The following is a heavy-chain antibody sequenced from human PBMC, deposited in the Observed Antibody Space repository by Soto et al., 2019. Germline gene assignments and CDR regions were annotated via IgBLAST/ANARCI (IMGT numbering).Heavy chain of an antibody. D-gene: IGHD3-3*01. CDR3: ARGPILRFLEWFHVPFDY. Sequence: ASVKVSCKASGYTFTSYDINWVRQATGQGLEWMGWMNPNSGNTGYAQKFQGRVTMTRNTSISTAYMELSSLRSEDTAVYYCARGPILRFLEWFHVPFDYWGQGTLVTVSS. CDR2: MNPNSGNT. J-gene: IGHJ4*02. V-gene: IGHV1-8*01. CDR1: GYTFTSYD.